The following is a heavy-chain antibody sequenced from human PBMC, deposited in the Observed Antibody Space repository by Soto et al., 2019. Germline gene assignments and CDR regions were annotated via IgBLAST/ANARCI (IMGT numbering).Heavy chain of an antibody. Sequence: QVQLQESGPGLVKPSETLSLTCTVSGGSVSSGSYYWSWIRQPPAKGLEWIGYIYYSGSTNYNPSLKSRVTISVDTSKNQFSLKLSSVTAADTAVYYCARISGYSYGLPPYFDYWGQGTLVTVSS. J-gene: IGHJ4*02. CDR2: IYYSGST. CDR1: GGSVSSGSYY. V-gene: IGHV4-61*01. CDR3: ARISGYSYGLPPYFDY. D-gene: IGHD5-18*01.